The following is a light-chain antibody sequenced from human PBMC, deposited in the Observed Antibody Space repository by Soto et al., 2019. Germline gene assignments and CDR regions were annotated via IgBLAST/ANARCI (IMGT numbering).Light chain of an antibody. Sequence: QSVLTQPPSASGTPGQRVTISCSGSSSNIGSNIVNWYQQLPGTAPKPLIYSNNQRPSGVPDRFSGSRSGTSASLAISGLQSEDEADYYCAAWDDSLNGVLFGGGTKLTVL. CDR2: SNN. CDR3: AAWDDSLNGVL. V-gene: IGLV1-44*01. CDR1: SSNIGSNI. J-gene: IGLJ2*01.